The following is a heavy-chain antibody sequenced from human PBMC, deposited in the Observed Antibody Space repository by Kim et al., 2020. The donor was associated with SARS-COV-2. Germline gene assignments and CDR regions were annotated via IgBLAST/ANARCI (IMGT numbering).Heavy chain of an antibody. V-gene: IGHV3-21*01. Sequence: ISYADTVKGRFTISRDNAKNSLYLQMNSLRAEDTAVYYCARSSSSTSLDYWGQGTLVTVSS. CDR2: I. J-gene: IGHJ4*02. D-gene: IGHD2-2*01. CDR3: ARSSSSTSLDY.